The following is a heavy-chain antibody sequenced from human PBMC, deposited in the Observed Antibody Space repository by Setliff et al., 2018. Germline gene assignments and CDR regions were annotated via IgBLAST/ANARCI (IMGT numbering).Heavy chain of an antibody. D-gene: IGHD3-10*01. CDR2: INHYGST. Sequence: PSETLSLTCAVYDGSFSDYYWSWIRQPPGKGLEWIGEINHYGSTKYKSSLKSRVTISVDTPKNQFSLKLHSVTAADTAVYYCARRWNFGPDGSGIHDGFDMWGEGTMVT. CDR3: ARRWNFGPDGSGIHDGFDM. V-gene: IGHV4-34*01. CDR1: DGSFSDYY. J-gene: IGHJ3*02.